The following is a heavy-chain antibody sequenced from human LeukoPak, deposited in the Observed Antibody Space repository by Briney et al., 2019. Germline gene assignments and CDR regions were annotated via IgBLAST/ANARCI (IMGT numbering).Heavy chain of an antibody. CDR1: GFTFSSYW. J-gene: IGHJ4*02. V-gene: IGHV3-7*01. Sequence: GGSLSLSCAASGFTFSSYWLSWVRQAPGKGLEWVANIKQDGSEKYYVDSVKGRFTISRDNAKNSLYLQMNSLRAEDTAVYYCARDYHDDTASLFDYWGQGTLVTVSS. CDR3: ARDYHDDTASLFDY. CDR2: IKQDGSEK. D-gene: IGHD5-18*01.